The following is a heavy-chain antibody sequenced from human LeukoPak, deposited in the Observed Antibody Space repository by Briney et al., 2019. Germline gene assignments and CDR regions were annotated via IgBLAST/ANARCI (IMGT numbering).Heavy chain of an antibody. Sequence: PGRSLRLSCAASGFTFSSYAMHWVRQAPGKGLEWVAVISYDGSNKYYADSVKGRFTISRDNSKNTLYLQMNSLRAEDTAVYYCAKCTKALSGYVDYWGQGTLVTVSS. CDR1: GFTFSSYA. CDR2: ISYDGSNK. J-gene: IGHJ4*02. CDR3: AKCTKALSGYVDY. D-gene: IGHD3-22*01. V-gene: IGHV3-30*18.